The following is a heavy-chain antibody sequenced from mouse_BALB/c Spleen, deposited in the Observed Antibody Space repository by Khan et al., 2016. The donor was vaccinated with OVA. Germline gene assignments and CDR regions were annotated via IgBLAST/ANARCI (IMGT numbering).Heavy chain of an antibody. V-gene: IGHV1-4*01. J-gene: IGHJ3*01. D-gene: IGHD2-14*01. CDR3: VRDGAYHRNDGWFAY. CDR2: INPSNGYT. Sequence: VQLQESGAELARPGASVKMSCKASGYTFTSYTIHWIKERPGQGLEWIGYINPSNGYTNYNQKFKDKATLTTDKSSTTAYLQLSSLTSDDSVVYNCVRDGAYHRNDGWFAYWGQGTLVTVSA. CDR1: GYTFTSYT.